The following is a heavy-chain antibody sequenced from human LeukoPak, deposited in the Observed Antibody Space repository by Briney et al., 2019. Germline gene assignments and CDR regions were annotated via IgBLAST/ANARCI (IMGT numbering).Heavy chain of an antibody. CDR2: IKSKRDGGTT. CDR3: LMSYDY. J-gene: IGHJ4*02. CDR1: GFSFSNEW. Sequence: GGSLRLSCVGSGFSFSNEWMSWVRQASGKGLEWVGRIKSKRDGGTTDYAAPVKGRFTIARDDSKNTVYLQMNSLKTEDTAVYYCLMSYDYWGQGTLVTVSS. V-gene: IGHV3-15*01. D-gene: IGHD2-8*01.